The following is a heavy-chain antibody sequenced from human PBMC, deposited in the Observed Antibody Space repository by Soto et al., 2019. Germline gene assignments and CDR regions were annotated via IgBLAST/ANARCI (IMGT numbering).Heavy chain of an antibody. Sequence: QVQLQESGPGLVKPSQTLSLTCTVSGGSISSGDYYWSWIRQPPGKGLEWIGYIYYSGSTYYNPSLKSRVTISVDTSKNPFSLKLSSVTAADTAVYYCARNDYGDQKPPFPDCWGQGTLVTVSS. J-gene: IGHJ4*02. CDR3: ARNDYGDQKPPFPDC. CDR2: IYYSGST. D-gene: IGHD4-17*01. CDR1: GGSISSGDYY. V-gene: IGHV4-30-4*01.